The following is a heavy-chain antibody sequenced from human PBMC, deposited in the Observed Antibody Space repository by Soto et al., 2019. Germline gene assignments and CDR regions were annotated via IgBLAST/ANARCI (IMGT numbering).Heavy chain of an antibody. Sequence: QVELVQSGTELKKPGASVKVSCKASGYTFSRYGIAWVRQAPGQGLEWMGWISIHNGNTNYAPKVQGRATLTTDTSTXTXXXXXSXXXSXXTAMYYCARRAADAFDIWGQGTMVTVSS. D-gene: IGHD2-15*01. J-gene: IGHJ3*02. CDR3: ARRAADAFDI. CDR2: ISIHNGNT. CDR1: GYTFSRYG. V-gene: IGHV1-18*01.